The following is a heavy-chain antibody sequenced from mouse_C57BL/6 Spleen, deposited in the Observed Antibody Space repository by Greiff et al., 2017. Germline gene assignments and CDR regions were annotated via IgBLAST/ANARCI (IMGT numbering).Heavy chain of an antibody. CDR2: ISSGSSTI. CDR3: ARTGSSYYYAMDY. D-gene: IGHD1-1*01. Sequence: EVQLKESGGGLVKPGGSLKLSCAASGFTFSDYGMHWVRQAPEKGLEWVAYISSGSSTIYYADTVKGRFTISRDNAKNTLFLQMTSLRSEDTAMYYCARTGSSYYYAMDYWGQGTSVTVSS. J-gene: IGHJ4*01. CDR1: GFTFSDYG. V-gene: IGHV5-17*01.